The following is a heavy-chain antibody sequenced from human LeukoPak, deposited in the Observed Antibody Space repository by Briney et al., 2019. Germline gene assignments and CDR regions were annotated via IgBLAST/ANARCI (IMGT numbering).Heavy chain of an antibody. J-gene: IGHJ4*02. CDR1: GGSISSGGYY. CDR3: ARDSGSGMGDFDY. D-gene: IGHD3-10*01. Sequence: NPSETLSLTCTVSGGSISSGGYYWNWICQHPGKGLEWIGYIYYSGSTYYNPSLKSRVTISVDTSKNQFSLKLSSVTAADTAVYYCARDSGSGMGDFDYWGQGTLVTVSS. CDR2: IYYSGST. V-gene: IGHV4-31*03.